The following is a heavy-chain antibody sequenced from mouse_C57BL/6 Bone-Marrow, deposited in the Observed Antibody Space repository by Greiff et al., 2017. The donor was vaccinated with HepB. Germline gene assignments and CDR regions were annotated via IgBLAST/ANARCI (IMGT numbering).Heavy chain of an antibody. V-gene: IGHV1-61*01. Sequence: QVQLQQPGAELVRPGSSVKLSCKASGYTFTSYWMDWVKQRPGQGLEWIGNIYPSDSETNYNQKFKDKATLTVDKSSSTAYMQLRSLTSEDSAVYYCARDFYAMDYWGQGTSVTVSS. CDR2: IYPSDSET. J-gene: IGHJ4*01. CDR1: GYTFTSYW. CDR3: ARDFYAMDY.